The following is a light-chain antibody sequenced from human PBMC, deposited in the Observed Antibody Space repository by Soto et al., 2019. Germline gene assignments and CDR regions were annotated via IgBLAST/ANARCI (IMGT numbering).Light chain of an antibody. CDR3: QQSYITLYT. Sequence: DIQMTQSPSSLSASVGDRVTITRRASQSISSYLNWYQQKPGKAPKLLIYAASSLQSGVPSRFSGSGSGTDFALTISSLQPEDFATYYCQQSYITLYTFGQGTKLEMK. V-gene: IGKV1-39*01. CDR2: AAS. J-gene: IGKJ2*01. CDR1: QSISSY.